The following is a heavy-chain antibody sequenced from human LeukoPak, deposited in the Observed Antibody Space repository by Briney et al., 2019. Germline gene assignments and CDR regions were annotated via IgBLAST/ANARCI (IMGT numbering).Heavy chain of an antibody. D-gene: IGHD3-3*01. V-gene: IGHV4-39*01. Sequence: SETLSLTCTVSGGSISSSSYYWGWIRQPPGKGLEWIGSIYYSGSTYYNPSLKSRVTISVDASKNQFSLKLSSVTAADTTVYSCARGDFFGYWGQGTLVTVSS. CDR2: IYYSGST. CDR3: ARGDFFGY. CDR1: GGSISSSSYY. J-gene: IGHJ4*02.